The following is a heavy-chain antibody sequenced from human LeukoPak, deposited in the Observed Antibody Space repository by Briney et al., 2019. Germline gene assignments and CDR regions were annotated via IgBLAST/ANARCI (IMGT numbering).Heavy chain of an antibody. D-gene: IGHD3-22*01. V-gene: IGHV1-69*13. CDR3: ARVPLVGRDYYDSSGYAPGPFDY. Sequence: SVKVSCKASGGTFSSYAISWVRQAPGQGLEWMGGIIPIFGTANYAQKFQGRVTITADESTSTAYMELSSLRSEDTAVYYCARVPLVGRDYYDSSGYAPGPFDYWGQGTLVTVSS. CDR1: GGTFSSYA. J-gene: IGHJ4*02. CDR2: IIPIFGTA.